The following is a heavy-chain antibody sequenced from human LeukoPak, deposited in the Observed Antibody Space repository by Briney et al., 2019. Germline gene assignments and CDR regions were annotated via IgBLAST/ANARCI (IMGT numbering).Heavy chain of an antibody. V-gene: IGHV3-49*03. CDR2: IRSKAYDGTT. CDR3: TRGHDFRSGYYLSAVR. Sequence: SLRLSCTASGFTFGDYAMSWFRQAPGKGLEWVGFIRSKAYDGTTEYAASVKGRFTISRDDSKSIGYLQMNSLKTEDTAVYYCTRGHDFRSGYYLSAVRWGQGTLVTVSS. J-gene: IGHJ4*02. D-gene: IGHD3-3*01. CDR1: GFTFGDYA.